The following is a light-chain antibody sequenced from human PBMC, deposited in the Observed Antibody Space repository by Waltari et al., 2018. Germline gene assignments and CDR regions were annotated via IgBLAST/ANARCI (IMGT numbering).Light chain of an antibody. J-gene: IGKJ3*01. Sequence: DIVLTQSPDPLAVSLGERATINCKSSQSVSYSSNNRDYLAWYQQKPGQPPKLLIYWASTRESGVPDRFSGSGSGTDFTLTISSLQAEDVAVYYCQQYYSNFFTFGPGTKVDIK. CDR3: QQYYSNFFT. V-gene: IGKV4-1*01. CDR1: QSVSYSSNNRDY. CDR2: WAS.